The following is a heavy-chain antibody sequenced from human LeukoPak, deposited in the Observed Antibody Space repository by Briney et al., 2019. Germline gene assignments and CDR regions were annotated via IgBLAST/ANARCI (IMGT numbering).Heavy chain of an antibody. CDR3: GKDLKPGGMDV. V-gene: IGHV3-9*01. J-gene: IGHJ6*02. CDR2: IYWDGGGV. Sequence: PGGSLRLSCAVSGSTFNDYAMHWVRQAPGKGLEWVSGIYWDGGGVGYADSVKGRFTISRDRAKNSLYLQMNSLRPEDTALYYCGKDLKPGGMDVWGQGTTVIVSS. CDR1: GSTFNDYA.